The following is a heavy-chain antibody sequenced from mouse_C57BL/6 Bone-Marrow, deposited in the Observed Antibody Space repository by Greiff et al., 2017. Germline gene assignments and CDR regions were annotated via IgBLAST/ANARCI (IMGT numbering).Heavy chain of an antibody. CDR1: GYTFTSYW. J-gene: IGHJ3*01. Sequence: QVQLQQSGAELVKPGASVKISCKASGYTFTSYWMNWVKQRPGQGLEWIGEIDPTDGNTNYNQKFKGKATLTVDKSSSTAYMQLSSLTSEDSAVYYCARLRGLRAFAYWGQGTLVTVSA. CDR2: IDPTDGNT. CDR3: ARLRGLRAFAY. V-gene: IGHV1-50*01. D-gene: IGHD3-1*01.